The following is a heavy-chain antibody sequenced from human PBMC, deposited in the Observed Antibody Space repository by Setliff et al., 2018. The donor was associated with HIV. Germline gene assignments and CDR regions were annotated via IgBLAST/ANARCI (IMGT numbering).Heavy chain of an antibody. CDR3: ARLSGGMVPNY. D-gene: IGHD3-10*01. CDR2: IYYSGST. V-gene: IGHV4-39*01. Sequence: SETLSLTCTVSGGSISNSRYYWSWIRQPPGKGLGWIGSIYYSGSTYYNPSLKSRVTISVDTSKNQFSLKLKSVTAADTAVYYCARLSGGMVPNYWGQGTLVTVSS. CDR1: GGSISNSRYY. J-gene: IGHJ4*02.